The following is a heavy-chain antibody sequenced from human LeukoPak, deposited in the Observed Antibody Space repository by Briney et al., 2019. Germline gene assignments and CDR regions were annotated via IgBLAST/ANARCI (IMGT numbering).Heavy chain of an antibody. V-gene: IGHV4-39*01. Sequence: NPSETLSLTCSVSGGSISSSSYFWGWIRQPPGKGLEWIASVHHSGSTYYNPSLKSLLTISVYTSKNQFSLKMSSVTAADTAVYFCARQLYVSGSYYAPMDVWGKGTTVTISS. J-gene: IGHJ6*03. CDR1: GGSISSSSYF. CDR2: VHHSGST. CDR3: ARQLYVSGSYYAPMDV. D-gene: IGHD3-10*01.